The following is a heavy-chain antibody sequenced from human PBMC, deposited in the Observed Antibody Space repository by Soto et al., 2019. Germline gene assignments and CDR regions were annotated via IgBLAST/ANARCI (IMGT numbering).Heavy chain of an antibody. J-gene: IGHJ6*03. Sequence: SETLSLTCTVSGGSISSYYWSWIRQPPGKGLEWIGYIYYSGNTNYNPSLKSRVTISVDTSKNQFSLKLSSVTAADTAVYYCARVLRERSGFTGSLDYYYYYYMDVWGKGNTVTVSS. V-gene: IGHV4-59*08. CDR3: ARVLRERSGFTGSLDYYYYYYMDV. CDR1: GGSISSYY. CDR2: IYYSGNT. D-gene: IGHD3-9*01.